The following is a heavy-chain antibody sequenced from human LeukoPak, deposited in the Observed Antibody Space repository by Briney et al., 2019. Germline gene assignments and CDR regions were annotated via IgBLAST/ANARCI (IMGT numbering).Heavy chain of an antibody. V-gene: IGHV1-69*04. J-gene: IGHJ4*02. Sequence: PSVKVSCKASGGTFSSYTISWVRQAPGQGLEWMGRIIPVLGIANYAQKFQGRVTITADKSTSTAYMELSSLRSEDTAVYYCARDGAECSSTSCQPYYFDYWGQGTLVTVSS. D-gene: IGHD2-2*01. CDR3: ARDGAECSSTSCQPYYFDY. CDR2: IIPVLGIA. CDR1: GGTFSSYT.